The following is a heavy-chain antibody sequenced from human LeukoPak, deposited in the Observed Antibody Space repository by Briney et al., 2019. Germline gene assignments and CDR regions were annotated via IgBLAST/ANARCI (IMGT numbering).Heavy chain of an antibody. J-gene: IGHJ4*02. V-gene: IGHV3-48*01. CDR2: ISSRSTVI. Sequence: PGGSLRLSCAASGFTFSTYSMTWVRQAPGKGLEWVSYISSRSTVIYYADSLRGRFTISRENAKNSLYLQVNSLRVEDTALYFCAREAVAGRGFDYWGQGALVTVSS. D-gene: IGHD6-19*01. CDR1: GFTFSTYS. CDR3: AREAVAGRGFDY.